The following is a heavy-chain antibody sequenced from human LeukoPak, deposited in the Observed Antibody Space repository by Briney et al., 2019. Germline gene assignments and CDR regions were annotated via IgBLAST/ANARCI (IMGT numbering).Heavy chain of an antibody. CDR3: ARDRYYYDTSGYYRLDY. V-gene: IGHV4-4*07. Sequence: PSGTLSLTCAVSGGSISSSYYWSWIRQPAGKGLEWIGRIHTSGSTNYNPSLKSRVTMSVDMSKNQFSLKLSSVTAADTAVYYCARDRYYYDTSGYYRLDYWGQGTLVTVSS. CDR2: IHTSGST. CDR1: GGSISSSYY. J-gene: IGHJ4*02. D-gene: IGHD3-22*01.